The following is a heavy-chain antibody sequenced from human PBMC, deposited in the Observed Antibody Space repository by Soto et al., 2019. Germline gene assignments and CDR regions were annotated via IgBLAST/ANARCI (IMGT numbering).Heavy chain of an antibody. CDR1: GGSISSGCYY. D-gene: IGHD2-2*01. CDR3: AVEIVVVPAAIHWFDP. V-gene: IGHV4-31*03. J-gene: IGHJ5*02. CDR2: IYYSGST. Sequence: TLSLTCTVSGGSISSGCYYWSWIRQHPGKGLEWIGYIYYSGSTYYNPSLKSRVTISVDTSKNQLSLKLSSVTAADTAVYYCAVEIVVVPAAIHWFDPWGQGTLVTVSS.